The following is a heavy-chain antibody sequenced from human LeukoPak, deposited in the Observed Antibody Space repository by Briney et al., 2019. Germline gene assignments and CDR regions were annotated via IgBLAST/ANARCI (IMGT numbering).Heavy chain of an antibody. V-gene: IGHV1-18*01. CDR2: ISAYNGNT. CDR1: GYTFTSYG. D-gene: IGHD1-26*01. J-gene: IGHJ4*02. Sequence: VAVNVSCKASGYTFTSYGISWVRQAPGQGLEWMGWISAYNGNTNYAQKLQGRVTMTTDTSTSTAYMELRSLRSDDTAVYYCARDKGAIFDYWGQGTMGAASS. CDR3: ARDKGAIFDY.